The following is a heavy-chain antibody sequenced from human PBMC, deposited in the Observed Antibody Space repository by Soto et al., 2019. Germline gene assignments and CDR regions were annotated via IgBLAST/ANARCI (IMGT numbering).Heavy chain of an antibody. CDR1: AGTFSSYA. V-gene: IGHV1-69*13. D-gene: IGHD3-10*01. J-gene: IGHJ4*02. CDR3: ARAQGSGSSHHFDY. CDR2: IIPIFGTA. Sequence: SVKVSCKASAGTFSSYAISWVRQAPGQGLEWMGGIIPIFGTANYAQKFQGRVTITADESTSTAYMELSSLRSEDTAVYYCARAQGSGSSHHFDYWGQGTLVTGSS.